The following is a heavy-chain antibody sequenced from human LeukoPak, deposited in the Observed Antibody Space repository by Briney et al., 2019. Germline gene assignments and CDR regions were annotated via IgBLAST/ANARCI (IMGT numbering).Heavy chain of an antibody. V-gene: IGHV4-39*01. CDR2: IYYSGST. D-gene: IGHD2-2*01. CDR3: ASLHCSSTSCPFDY. Sequence: PSETLSLTCTVSGGSISSSSYYWGWIRQPPGKGLEWIGSIYYSGSTYYNPSLKSRVTISVDTSKNQFSLKLSSVTAADTAVYYCASLHCSSTSCPFDYWGQGTLVTVSS. CDR1: GGSISSSSYY. J-gene: IGHJ4*02.